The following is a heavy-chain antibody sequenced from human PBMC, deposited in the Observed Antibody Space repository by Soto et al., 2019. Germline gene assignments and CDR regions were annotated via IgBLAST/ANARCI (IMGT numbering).Heavy chain of an antibody. CDR3: ARDPGIAAAGRGDFDY. Sequence: SVKVSCKASGGTFSSYAISWVRQAPRQGLEWMGGIIPIFGTANYAQKFQGRVTITADESTSTAYMELSSLRSEDTAVYFCARDPGIAAAGRGDFDYWGQGTLVTVS. CDR2: IIPIFGTA. CDR1: GGTFSSYA. V-gene: IGHV1-69*13. J-gene: IGHJ4*02. D-gene: IGHD6-13*01.